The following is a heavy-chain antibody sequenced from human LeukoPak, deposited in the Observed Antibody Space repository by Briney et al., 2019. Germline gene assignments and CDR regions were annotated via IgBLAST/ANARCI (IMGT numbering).Heavy chain of an antibody. J-gene: IGHJ6*03. D-gene: IGHD5-18*01. CDR1: GYTFTSYD. V-gene: IGHV1-8*01. Sequence: ASVKVSCKASGYTFTSYDINWVRQATGQGLEWMGWMNPNSGNTGYAQKFQGRVTMTRNTSISTAYMELSSLRSEDTAVYYCAGGLVDTAMAIYYYYYMDVWGKGTTVTVSS. CDR3: AGGLVDTAMAIYYYYYMDV. CDR2: MNPNSGNT.